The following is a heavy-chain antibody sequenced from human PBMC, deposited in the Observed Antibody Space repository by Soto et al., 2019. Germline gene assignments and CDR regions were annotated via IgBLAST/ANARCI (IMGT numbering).Heavy chain of an antibody. Sequence: QLQLQESGSGLVKPSQTLSLTCAVSGGSISSGGYSWSWIRQPPGKGLEWIGYIYHSGSTYYNPSLKGRVTITVDRSKNQCSLKLSSLTAADTAGYYCARDEMVRGGIEDWGQGTLVTVSS. V-gene: IGHV4-30-2*01. J-gene: IGHJ4*02. CDR2: IYHSGST. D-gene: IGHD3-10*01. CDR3: ARDEMVRGGIED. CDR1: GGSISSGGYS.